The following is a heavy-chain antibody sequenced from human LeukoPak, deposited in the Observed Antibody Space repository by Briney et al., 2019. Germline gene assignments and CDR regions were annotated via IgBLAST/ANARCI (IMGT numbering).Heavy chain of an antibody. Sequence: SQTLSLTCAVSGGCISSGGYSWSWIRQPPGKGLEWIGYIYHSGSTYYNPSLKSRVTISVDRSKNQLSLKLSSVTAADTAVYYCAGGKYSMVRGVIIDYFDYWGQGTLVTVSS. J-gene: IGHJ4*02. CDR1: GGCISSGGYS. CDR2: IYHSGST. D-gene: IGHD3-10*01. V-gene: IGHV4-30-2*01. CDR3: AGGKYSMVRGVIIDYFDY.